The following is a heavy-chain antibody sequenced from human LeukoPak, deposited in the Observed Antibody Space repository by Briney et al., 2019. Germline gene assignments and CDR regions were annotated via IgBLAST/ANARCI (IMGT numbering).Heavy chain of an antibody. D-gene: IGHD3-22*01. CDR1: GGSISSYY. V-gene: IGHV4-59*08. CDR3: ARRPHYCDSSET. J-gene: IGHJ5*02. CDR2: IYYSGST. Sequence: SETLSLTCTVSGGSISSYYWSWIRQPPGKGLEWIGYIYYSGSTNYNPSLKSRVTISVDTSKNQFSLKLSSVTAADTAVYYCARRPHYCDSSETWGQGTLVTVSS.